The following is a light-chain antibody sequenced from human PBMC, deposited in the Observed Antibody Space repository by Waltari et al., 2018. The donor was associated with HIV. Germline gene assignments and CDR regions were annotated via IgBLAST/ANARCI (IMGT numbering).Light chain of an antibody. CDR2: DAS. CDR1: HKIKTTN. J-gene: IGKJ2*01. CDR3: HQFGSSVSYT. Sequence: EIVLTQSSATLSLSPGPRVTLSWEASHKIKTTNLAWYKQKGGPAPRLLIYDASRSASGIPDRFSGIGSGTDFTFTSSRLEPDDFATYFCHQFGSSVSYTFGQGTKLEIK. V-gene: IGKV3D-20*01.